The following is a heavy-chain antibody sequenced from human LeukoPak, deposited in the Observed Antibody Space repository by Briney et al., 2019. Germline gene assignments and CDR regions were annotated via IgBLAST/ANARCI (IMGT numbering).Heavy chain of an antibody. Sequence: PSETLSLTCTVSGDSISSYFWSWIRQPAGKELEWIGRIYSSGITNYNPSLKSRVTMSADTSKNQFSLNLRSVTAADTAVYYCARGAYCTSTTCDNHLHFEYWGQGTLVTVSS. CDR3: ARGAYCTSTTCDNHLHFEY. CDR2: IYSSGIT. V-gene: IGHV4-4*07. J-gene: IGHJ4*02. D-gene: IGHD2-2*01. CDR1: GDSISSYF.